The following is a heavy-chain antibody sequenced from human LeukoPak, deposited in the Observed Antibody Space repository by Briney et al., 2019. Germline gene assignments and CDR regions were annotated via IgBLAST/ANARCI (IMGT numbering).Heavy chain of an antibody. CDR3: AKDRGYSSGWYFDY. J-gene: IGHJ4*02. Sequence: PGRSLRLSCAASGFTFSSYAMHWVRQAPGKGLEWVAVISYDGSNKYYADSVKGRFTISRDNSKNTLYLQMNSLRAEDTAVYYCAKDRGYSSGWYFDYWGQGTLVTVSS. D-gene: IGHD6-19*01. CDR1: GFTFSSYA. CDR2: ISYDGSNK. V-gene: IGHV3-30-3*01.